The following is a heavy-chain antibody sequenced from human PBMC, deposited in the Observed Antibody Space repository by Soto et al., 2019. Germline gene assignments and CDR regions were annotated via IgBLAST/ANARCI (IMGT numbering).Heavy chain of an antibody. CDR3: ASVDTAMVRARYYYGMDV. D-gene: IGHD5-18*01. CDR2: IRGNGGST. V-gene: IGHV3-23*01. Sequence: GGSLRLSCASSGFTFSSYAMRWVRQAPGKGLEWVSAIRGNGGSTYHADSVKGRFTISRDNSKNTLYLQMNSLRAEDTAVYFCASVDTAMVRARYYYGMDVWGQGTTVTVSS. CDR1: GFTFSSYA. J-gene: IGHJ6*02.